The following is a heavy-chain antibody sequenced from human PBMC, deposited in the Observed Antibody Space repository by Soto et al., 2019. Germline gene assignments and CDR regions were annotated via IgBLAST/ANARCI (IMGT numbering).Heavy chain of an antibody. CDR2: IYYTGNT. D-gene: IGHD7-27*01. CDR1: GDSISSVF. J-gene: IGHJ4*02. V-gene: IGHV4-59*01. CDR3: ARANWYSEY. Sequence: TLSLTCAVSGDSISSVFWSWIRQPPGKGLEWIGYIYYTGNTNYNPSLKSRVTMSVDTSKNQISLRLSSVTATDTAVYYCARANWYSEYWGQGTLVTVSS.